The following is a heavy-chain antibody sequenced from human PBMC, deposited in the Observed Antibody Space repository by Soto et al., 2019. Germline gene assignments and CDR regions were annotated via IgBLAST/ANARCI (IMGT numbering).Heavy chain of an antibody. CDR3: AGAPLVLRYFDWSYDPFDI. D-gene: IGHD3-9*01. J-gene: IGHJ3*02. V-gene: IGHV1-46*01. CDR1: GDPFTNYY. Sequence: ASVKVSCKASGDPFTNYYMHWVRQAPGQGLEWMGMINPSGDSTTYAEKFQGRVTVTRDTSTSTVYMELSSLRSEDTAVYYCAGAPLVLRYFDWSYDPFDIWGQGTMVTVSS. CDR2: INPSGDST.